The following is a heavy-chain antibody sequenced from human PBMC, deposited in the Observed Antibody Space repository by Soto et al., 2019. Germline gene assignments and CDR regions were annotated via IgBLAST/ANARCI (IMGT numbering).Heavy chain of an antibody. V-gene: IGHV4-31*03. CDR1: GGSISSGGYY. J-gene: IGHJ5*02. D-gene: IGHD3-22*01. CDR2: IYYSGST. CDR3: ARERGQFYDSSGYPTDNWFDP. Sequence: SETLSLTCTVSGGSISSGGYYWSWIRQHPGKGLEWIGYIYYSGSTYYNPSLKSRVTISVDTSKNQFSLKLSSVTAADTAVYYCARERGQFYDSSGYPTDNWFDPWGQGTLVTVSS.